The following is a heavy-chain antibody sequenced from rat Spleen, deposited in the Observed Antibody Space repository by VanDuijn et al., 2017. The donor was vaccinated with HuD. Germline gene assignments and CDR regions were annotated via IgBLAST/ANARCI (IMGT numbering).Heavy chain of an antibody. CDR2: INKDSRTI. Sequence: EVKLVESGGGLVQPGRSLKLSCAASGFNFNDYWMDWVRQAPGKGLEWIGEINKDSRTIKYSPSLKDKFTISRDNAQSTLFLEVSRLGAEDTAIYYCVREDLGVNCWGQGVMLTVSS. CDR1: GFNFNDYW. J-gene: IGHJ2*01. D-gene: IGHD4-5*01. V-gene: IGHV4-2*01. CDR3: VREDLGVNC.